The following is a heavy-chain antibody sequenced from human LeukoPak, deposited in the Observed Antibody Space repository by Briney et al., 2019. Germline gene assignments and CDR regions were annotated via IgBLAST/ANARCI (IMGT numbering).Heavy chain of an antibody. CDR2: IYYSGST. Sequence: SETLSLPCAVYGCSFSGYYWSWIRQPPGKGLEWIANIYYSGSTYYNPSLKSRVTISVDTSNNQFSLKLTSVTAADTAVYYCARLVPPGWFDPWGQGALVTVSS. J-gene: IGHJ5*02. CDR3: ARLVPPGWFDP. CDR1: GCSFSGYY. V-gene: IGHV4-34*01.